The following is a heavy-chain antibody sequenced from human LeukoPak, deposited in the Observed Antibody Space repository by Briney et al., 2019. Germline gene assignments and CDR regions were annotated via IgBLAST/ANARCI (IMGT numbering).Heavy chain of an antibody. Sequence: PGGSLRLSCAASGFTFSSYSMNWVRQPPGKGLEWVSSISSSSSYIYYADSVKGRFTISRDNAKNSLYLQMNSLRAEDTAVYDCARDQRPGIAAAGTVYWGQGTLVTVSS. CDR3: ARDQRPGIAAAGTVY. V-gene: IGHV3-21*04. D-gene: IGHD6-13*01. CDR1: GFTFSSYS. CDR2: ISSSSSYI. J-gene: IGHJ4*02.